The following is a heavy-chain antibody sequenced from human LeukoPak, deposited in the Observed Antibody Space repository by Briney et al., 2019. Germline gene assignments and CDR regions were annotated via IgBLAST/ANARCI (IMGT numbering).Heavy chain of an antibody. CDR3: ATYLQDIVVVPAAIRTGAAMDY. Sequence: SETLSLTCTVSGGSISSSSYYWGWIRQPPGKGLEWIGSIYYSGSTYYNPSLKSRVTISVDTSKNQFSLKLSSVTAADTAVYYCATYLQDIVVVPAAIRTGAAMDYWGQGTLVTVSS. V-gene: IGHV4-39*01. D-gene: IGHD2-2*01. CDR1: GGSISSSSYY. J-gene: IGHJ4*02. CDR2: IYYSGST.